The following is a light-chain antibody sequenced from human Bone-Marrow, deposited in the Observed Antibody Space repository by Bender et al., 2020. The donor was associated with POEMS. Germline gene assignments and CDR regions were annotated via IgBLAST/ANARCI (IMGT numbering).Light chain of an antibody. J-gene: IGLJ2*01. Sequence: QSVLTQPPSVSGAPGQRVTISCTGSSSNIGAGYEVHWYQQLPGTAPKLLIYANTNRPSGVPDRFSGSMSGTSASLAISGLHSEDEADYYCVAWDDTLNGWVFGGGTKLTVL. V-gene: IGLV1-50*01. CDR3: VAWDDTLNGWV. CDR1: SSNIGAGYE. CDR2: ANT.